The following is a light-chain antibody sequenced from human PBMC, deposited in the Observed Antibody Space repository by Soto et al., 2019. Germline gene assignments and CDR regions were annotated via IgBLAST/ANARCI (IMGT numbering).Light chain of an antibody. Sequence: IVFTQSPGTLSLSPWERGRLSCRAIQSVNTKYLAWYQQKPGQAPRLLISGVSSRATGIPDRFSGSGSGTDFILTISRVEPEDFAVYYCQQFGTSSLVTFGPGTKVDIK. CDR1: QSVNTKY. J-gene: IGKJ3*01. CDR3: QQFGTSSLVT. CDR2: GVS. V-gene: IGKV3-20*01.